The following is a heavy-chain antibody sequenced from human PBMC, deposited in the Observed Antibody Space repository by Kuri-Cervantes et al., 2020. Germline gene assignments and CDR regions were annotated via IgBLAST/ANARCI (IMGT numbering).Heavy chain of an antibody. CDR3: ARLGYDILTGYFWFDP. J-gene: IGHJ5*02. D-gene: IGHD3-9*01. CDR1: GGSISSGGYY. V-gene: IGHV4-31*03. Sequence: SETLSLTCTVSGGSISSGGYYWSWIRQHPGKGLEWIGYIYYSGSTYYNPSLKSRVTISVDTSKNQFSLKLSSVTAADTAVYYCARLGYDILTGYFWFDPWGQGTLVTVSS. CDR2: IYYSGST.